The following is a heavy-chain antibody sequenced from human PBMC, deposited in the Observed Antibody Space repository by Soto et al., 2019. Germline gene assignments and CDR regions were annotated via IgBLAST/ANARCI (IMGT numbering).Heavy chain of an antibody. V-gene: IGHV3-48*03. CDR2: ISSSGSPI. Sequence: MRLSCVASGFTFSTFEMNWVRQAPGKGLEWVSYISSSGSPIYYAESVKGRFTISRDNAKNSLFLQMDSLRAEDTAVYYCARVVTQYSGSYRTIDYWGQGTLVTVSS. CDR3: ARVVTQYSGSYRTIDY. J-gene: IGHJ4*02. D-gene: IGHD1-26*01. CDR1: GFTFSTFE.